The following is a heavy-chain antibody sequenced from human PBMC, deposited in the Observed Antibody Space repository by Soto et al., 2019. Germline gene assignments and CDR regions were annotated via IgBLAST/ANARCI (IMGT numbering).Heavy chain of an antibody. J-gene: IGHJ4*02. D-gene: IGHD3-9*01. CDR1: GGSFSGYY. CDR2: INHSGST. CDR3: AREGSGYDILTGSLGIVGFDY. Sequence: SETLSLTCAVYGGSFSGYYWSWIRQPPGKGLEWNGEINHSGSTNYNPSLKSRVTISVDTSKNQFSLKLSSVTAADTAVYYCAREGSGYDILTGSLGIVGFDYWGQGTLVTVSS. V-gene: IGHV4-34*01.